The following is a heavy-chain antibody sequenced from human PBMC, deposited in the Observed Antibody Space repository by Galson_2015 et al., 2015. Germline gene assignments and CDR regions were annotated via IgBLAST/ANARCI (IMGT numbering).Heavy chain of an antibody. CDR3: AKDGLEGYFDY. J-gene: IGHJ4*02. CDR2: ISGSGGST. Sequence: SLRLSCAASGFAFSSYAMSWVRQAPGKGLERVSAISGSGGSTYYADSVKGRFTISRDNSKNTLCLQMNSPRAEDTAVYYCAKDGLEGYFDYWGQGTLVTVSS. D-gene: IGHD1-1*01. CDR1: GFAFSSYA. V-gene: IGHV3-23*01.